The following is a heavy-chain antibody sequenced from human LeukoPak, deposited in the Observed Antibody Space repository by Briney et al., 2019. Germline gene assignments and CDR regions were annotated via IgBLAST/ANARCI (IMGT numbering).Heavy chain of an antibody. Sequence: SETLSLTCTVSGGSISSYYWSWIRQPPGKGLEWIGYIYYSGNTNYNPSLKSRVTMSMDASKNQFSLKLNSVTAADTAVYYCARESGTVSRFLEWGEGTLVTVFS. CDR1: GGSISSYY. CDR2: IYYSGNT. D-gene: IGHD3-3*01. J-gene: IGHJ4*02. CDR3: ARESGTVSRFLE. V-gene: IGHV4-59*12.